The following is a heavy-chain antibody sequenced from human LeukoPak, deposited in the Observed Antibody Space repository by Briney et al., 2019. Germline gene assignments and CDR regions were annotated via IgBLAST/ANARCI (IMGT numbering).Heavy chain of an antibody. CDR1: GGSISSYY. CDR3: ARDLQFGERATTDAFDI. Sequence: SETLCLTCTVSGGSISSYYWSWIRQPPGKGLEWIGYIYYSGSTNYNPSLKSRVTISVDTSKNQFSLKLSSVTAADTAVYYCARDLQFGERATTDAFDIWGQGTMVTVSS. J-gene: IGHJ3*02. CDR2: IYYSGST. V-gene: IGHV4-59*01. D-gene: IGHD1-26*01.